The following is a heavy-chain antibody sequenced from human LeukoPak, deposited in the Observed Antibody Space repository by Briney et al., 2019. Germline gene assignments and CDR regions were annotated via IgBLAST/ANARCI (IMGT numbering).Heavy chain of an antibody. D-gene: IGHD6-13*01. J-gene: IGHJ4*02. CDR1: GFTFSSYW. CDR2: INSDGSST. CDR3: ASGHSRLIAAVSINY. Sequence: GGSLRLSCAASGFTFSSYWMHWVRQAPGKGLVWVSRINSDGSSTRYGDSVKGRFTISRDNAKNTLYLQMNSLRAEDTAVYYCASGHSRLIAAVSINYWGQGTLVTVSS. V-gene: IGHV3-74*01.